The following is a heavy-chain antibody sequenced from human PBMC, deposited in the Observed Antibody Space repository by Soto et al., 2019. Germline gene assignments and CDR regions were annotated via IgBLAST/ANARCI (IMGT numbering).Heavy chain of an antibody. Sequence: QVTLKESGPVLVKPPETLTLTCTVSGFSLSDARMRVSWIRQPPVKALEWLAHIFPNDEKSYSTSLKSRLTISTVTAQSQLVITMTNMDPMDTATYSCARIETGSQDAYDAFHIWGRGTMVTVSS. CDR2: IFPNDEK. D-gene: IGHD2-15*01. CDR3: ARIETGSQDAYDAFHI. J-gene: IGHJ3*02. CDR1: GFSLSDARMR. V-gene: IGHV2-26*01.